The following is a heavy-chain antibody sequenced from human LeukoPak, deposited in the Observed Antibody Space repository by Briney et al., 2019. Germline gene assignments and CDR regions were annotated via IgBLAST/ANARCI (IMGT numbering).Heavy chain of an antibody. D-gene: IGHD6-19*01. CDR2: IYYSGST. CDR1: GGSISSYY. CDR3: ARDGYSSGWGRVFDI. V-gene: IGHV4-59*01. Sequence: SETLSLTCTVSGGSISSYYWSWIRQPPGKGLEWIGYIYYSGSTNYNPSLKSRVTISVDTSKNQFSLKLSSVTAADTAVYYCARDGYSSGWGRVFDIWGQGTMVTVSS. J-gene: IGHJ3*02.